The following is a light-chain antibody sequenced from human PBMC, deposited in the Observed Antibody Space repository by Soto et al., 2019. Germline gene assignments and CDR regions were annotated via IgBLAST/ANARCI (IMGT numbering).Light chain of an antibody. V-gene: IGKV3-20*01. Sequence: EVVLTQSPATLSLSPGERATLSCRASQTIRSNFLTWYQQKPGQAPRFLIYTASTRAAGSPDSFSGSGAGTDFALTISRLEPEDFAVYYCHHYYSSSGHTLGQGTKLQIK. CDR2: TAS. CDR3: HHYYSSSGHT. J-gene: IGKJ2*01. CDR1: QTIRSNF.